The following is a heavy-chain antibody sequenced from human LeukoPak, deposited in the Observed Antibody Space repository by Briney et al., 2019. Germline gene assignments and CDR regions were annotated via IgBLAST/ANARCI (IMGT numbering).Heavy chain of an antibody. CDR2: IIPIIGTA. D-gene: IGHD3-22*01. J-gene: IGHJ3*02. V-gene: IGHV1-69*13. CDR3: AREPYYYDSSGYSGPPNDAFDI. CDR1: GGTFSSYA. Sequence: SVKVSCKASGGTFSSYAISWVRQAPGQGLEWMGGIIPIIGTANYAQKFQGRVTITADESTSTAYMELSSLRSEDTAVYYCAREPYYYDSSGYSGPPNDAFDIWGQGTMVTVSS.